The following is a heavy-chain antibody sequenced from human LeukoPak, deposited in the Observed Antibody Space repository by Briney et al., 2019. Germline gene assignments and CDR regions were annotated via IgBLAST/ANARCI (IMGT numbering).Heavy chain of an antibody. Sequence: PGGSLRLSCAASGFTFSSYGMHWVRQAPGKGLEWVALISYDGTNKYYADSVKGRFTISRDNSKNTLYLEMNSLRAEDTALYYCATRRCSSTSCYPYYFDYWGQGTLVTVSS. V-gene: IGHV3-30*03. D-gene: IGHD2-2*01. CDR1: GFTFSSYG. CDR2: ISYDGTNK. CDR3: ATRRCSSTSCYPYYFDY. J-gene: IGHJ4*02.